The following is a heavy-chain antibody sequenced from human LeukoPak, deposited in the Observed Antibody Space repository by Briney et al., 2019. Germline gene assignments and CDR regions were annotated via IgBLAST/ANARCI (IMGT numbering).Heavy chain of an antibody. CDR1: GGSINSNRYY. J-gene: IGHJ4*02. Sequence: SETLSLTCTVSGGSINSNRYYWGWIRQPPGRGLEWIACIYYNGRTYYNPSLKSRVTISFDTSKNQFSLKLASVTAADTAVYYCTRDTVDAQYSSGWSTNFGGQGTLVTVSS. D-gene: IGHD6-19*01. V-gene: IGHV4-39*07. CDR2: IYYNGRT. CDR3: TRDTVDAQYSSGWSTNF.